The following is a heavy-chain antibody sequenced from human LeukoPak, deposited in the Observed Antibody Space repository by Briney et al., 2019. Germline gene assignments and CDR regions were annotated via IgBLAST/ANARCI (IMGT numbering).Heavy chain of an antibody. CDR1: GFTFSSYA. J-gene: IGHJ4*02. CDR3: ARIGMIAVAGDY. Sequence: PGGSLRLSCAASGFTFSSYAMHWVRQAPGKGLEWVVVISYDGSNKYYADSVKGRFTISRDNSKNTLYLQMNSLRAEDTAVYYCARIGMIAVAGDYWGQGTLVTVSS. V-gene: IGHV3-30-3*01. D-gene: IGHD6-19*01. CDR2: ISYDGSNK.